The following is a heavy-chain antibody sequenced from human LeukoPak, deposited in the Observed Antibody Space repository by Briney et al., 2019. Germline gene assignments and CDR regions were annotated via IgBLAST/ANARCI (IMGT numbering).Heavy chain of an antibody. J-gene: IGHJ5*02. CDR1: GFTFSSYA. CDR2: ISYDGSNK. CDR3: ARGIDYYGSGSYLDP. Sequence: PGGSLRLSCAASGFTFSSYAMHWVRQAPGKGLEWVAVISYDGSNKYYADSVKGRFTISRDNSKNTLYLQMNSLRAEDTAVYYCARGIDYYGSGSYLDPWGQGTLVTVSS. V-gene: IGHV3-30*04. D-gene: IGHD3-10*01.